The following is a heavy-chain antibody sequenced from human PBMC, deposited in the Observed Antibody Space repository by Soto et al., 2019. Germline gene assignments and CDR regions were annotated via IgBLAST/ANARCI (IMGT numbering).Heavy chain of an antibody. CDR2: LNPDSGST. V-gene: IGHV1-8*02. Sequence: QVQLVQSGAEIKKPGASVKVSCKASGYTFTDYDLYWVRQAPGQGLEWMVRLNPDSGSTVNGQKFRTRVSMTMNTSINTAYLELDSLRSEDTAVYYCARAQVGDSWSGYYKGWLDPWGQGTLVTVSP. J-gene: IGHJ5*02. CDR1: GYTFTDYD. D-gene: IGHD3-3*01. CDR3: ARAQVGDSWSGYYKGWLDP.